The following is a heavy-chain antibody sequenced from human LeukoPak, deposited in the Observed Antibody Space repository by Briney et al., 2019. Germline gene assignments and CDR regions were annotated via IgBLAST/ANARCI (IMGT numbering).Heavy chain of an antibody. CDR3: VRDFRSADY. Sequence: PGGSLRLSCAAFGFTFSTYCMHWVRQAPGKGPMWVSRICPDGTVTNYADSVKARFIISRDNARNTVHLQMNSLRVEDTAVYYCVRDFRSADYWGQGTLVTVSS. CDR2: ICPDGTVT. J-gene: IGHJ4*02. CDR1: GFTFSTYC. V-gene: IGHV3-74*01.